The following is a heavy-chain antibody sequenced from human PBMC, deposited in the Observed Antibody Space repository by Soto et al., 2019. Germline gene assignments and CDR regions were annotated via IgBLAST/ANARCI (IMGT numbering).Heavy chain of an antibody. CDR2: IYATGTT. D-gene: IGHD1-1*01. CDR3: VRDGTKTLRDWFDP. CDR1: GSSIRGYY. Sequence: EALSLTCHVSGSSIRGYYWSWIRKSAGKGLEWIGRIYATGTTDYNPSLKSRVMMSVDTSKKQFSLRLRSVTAADTAVYYCVRDGTKTLRDWFDPWGQGMSVTVSS. J-gene: IGHJ5*02. V-gene: IGHV4-4*07.